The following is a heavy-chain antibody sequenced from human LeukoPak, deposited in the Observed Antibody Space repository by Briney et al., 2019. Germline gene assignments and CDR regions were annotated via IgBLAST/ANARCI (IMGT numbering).Heavy chain of an antibody. V-gene: IGHV3-33*08. Sequence: GGSLRLSCAASGFTVSSNCMIWVRQAPGKGLEWVAVIWSDGSNKYYADSVKGRFTISRDNSKNTLYLQMNSLRAEDTAVYYCARDRYTSGWYYLDYWGQGTLVTVSS. CDR1: GFTVSSNC. D-gene: IGHD6-19*01. J-gene: IGHJ4*02. CDR3: ARDRYTSGWYYLDY. CDR2: IWSDGSNK.